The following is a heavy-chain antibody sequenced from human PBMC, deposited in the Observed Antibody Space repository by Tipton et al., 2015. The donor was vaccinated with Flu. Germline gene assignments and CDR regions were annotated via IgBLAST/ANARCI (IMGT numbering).Heavy chain of an antibody. V-gene: IGHV4-34*01. CDR2: VSDAGLT. CDR1: GGSFSGYF. Sequence: TLSLTCAVSGGSFSGYFWSWIRQSPERGLEWIGEVSDAGLTNYNPSLKSRITISLDKSKIQFSLKLTSVTAADTAVYYCARRDYSNYVSEPRNWFDPWGQGTLVTVSS. D-gene: IGHD4-11*01. J-gene: IGHJ5*02. CDR3: ARRDYSNYVSEPRNWFDP.